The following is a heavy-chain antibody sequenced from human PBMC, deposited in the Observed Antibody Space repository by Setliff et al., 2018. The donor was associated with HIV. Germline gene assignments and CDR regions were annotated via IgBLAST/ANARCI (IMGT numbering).Heavy chain of an antibody. CDR2: FNPNTGDA. Sequence: ASVKVSCKASGYTFTSYGISWVRQAPGQGLEWLGWFNPNTGDAKYAHNVQGRLTMTSDTSNSTAYMELNRLRSDDTAAYYCARIRLGYNDLTPPRYTHALGYWGQGTLVTVSS. CDR1: GYTFTSYG. D-gene: IGHD6-25*01. J-gene: IGHJ4*02. V-gene: IGHV1-2*02. CDR3: ARIRLGYNDLTPPRYTHALGY.